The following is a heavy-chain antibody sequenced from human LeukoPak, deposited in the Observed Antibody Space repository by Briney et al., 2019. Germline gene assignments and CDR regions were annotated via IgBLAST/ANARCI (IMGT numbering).Heavy chain of an antibody. CDR3: VHRTSVTSVDH. V-gene: IGHV2-5*01. J-gene: IGHJ4*02. CDR1: GFSLNTNAVV. CDR2: IYGNDDK. Sequence: ESGPTLVNPTQTLTLTCTFSGFSLNTNAVVVGWVRQPPGQALEWLTFIYGNDDKRYSPSLQSRLTITKDTSENQVVLTMTDMDYVDTATYYCVHRTSVTSVDHWGQGTLVTVSS. D-gene: IGHD4-17*01.